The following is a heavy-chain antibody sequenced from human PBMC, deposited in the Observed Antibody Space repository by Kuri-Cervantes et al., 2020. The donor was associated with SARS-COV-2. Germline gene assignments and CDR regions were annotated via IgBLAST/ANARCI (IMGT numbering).Heavy chain of an antibody. V-gene: IGHV4-59*08. CDR2: IYYSGST. CDR1: GGSISSYY. J-gene: IGHJ5*02. CDR3: ARHPTFASSTTLPNWWFDP. D-gene: IGHD2-2*01. Sequence: GSLRLSCTVSGGSISSYYWSWIRQPPGKGLEWIGYIYYSGSTNYNPSLKSRVTISVDTSKNQFSLKLSSVTAADTAVYYCARHPTFASSTTLPNWWFDPWGQGTLVTVSS.